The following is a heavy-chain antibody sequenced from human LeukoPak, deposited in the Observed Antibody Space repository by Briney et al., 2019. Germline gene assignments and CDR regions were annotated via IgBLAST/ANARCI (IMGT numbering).Heavy chain of an antibody. CDR2: ICPRDGST. Sequence: ASVKVSCKASGYTFTSYGISWVRQAPGQGLEWMGMICPRDGSTSYAQKFQGRVTVTRDTSTSTVHMELSGLRSEDTAVYYCARDQEGFDYWGQGTLVTVSS. CDR3: ARDQEGFDY. CDR1: GYTFTSYG. J-gene: IGHJ4*02. V-gene: IGHV1-46*01.